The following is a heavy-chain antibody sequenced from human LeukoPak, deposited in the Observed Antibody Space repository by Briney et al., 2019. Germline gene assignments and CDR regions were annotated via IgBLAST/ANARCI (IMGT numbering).Heavy chain of an antibody. D-gene: IGHD6-13*01. CDR3: VREKPDTAAGPVRVEYMDV. V-gene: IGHV4-4*07. J-gene: IGHJ6*03. Sequence: PSQTLSLTCTLSRGSITGDYWSSIRQPAGNGLKWIGGIYTSGSTDYNPSLKSRVTMSVYTSKNPLSLKLSSVTAAATPVYYCVREKPDTAAGPVRVEYMDVWGKATAVTISS. CDR1: RGSITGDY. CDR2: IYTSGST.